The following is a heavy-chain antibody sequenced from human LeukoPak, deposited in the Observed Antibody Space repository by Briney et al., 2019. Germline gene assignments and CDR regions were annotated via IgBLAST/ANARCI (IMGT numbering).Heavy chain of an antibody. J-gene: IGHJ3*02. D-gene: IGHD3-10*01. V-gene: IGHV5-51*01. CDR1: GYSFTSYW. Sequence: GASVKVSCKGSGYSFTSYWIAWVRQIPGKGLEWMGIIYPGDSYTTYSPSFQGQVTISADKSISTAYLQWRSLKASDTAMYYCARRSGSDALDIWGQGTMVTVSS. CDR3: ARRSGSDALDI. CDR2: IYPGDSYT.